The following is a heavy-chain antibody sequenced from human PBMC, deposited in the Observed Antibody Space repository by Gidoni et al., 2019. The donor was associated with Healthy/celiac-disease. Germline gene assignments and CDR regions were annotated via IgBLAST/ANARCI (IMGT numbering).Heavy chain of an antibody. D-gene: IGHD3-10*01. CDR2: IYYSGST. CDR3: ARVQYYYGSGDIDY. J-gene: IGHJ4*02. V-gene: IGHV4-31*03. Sequence: QVQLQESGPGLVKPSQTLSLTCPVSGGSISSGGYYWSWFRQHPGKGLEWIGYIYYSGSTYYNPSLKSRVTISVDTSKNQFSLKLSSVTAADTAVYYCARVQYYYGSGDIDYWGQGTLVTVSS. CDR1: GGSISSGGYY.